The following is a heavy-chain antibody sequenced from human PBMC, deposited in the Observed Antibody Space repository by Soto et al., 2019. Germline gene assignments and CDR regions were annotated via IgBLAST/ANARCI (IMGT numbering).Heavy chain of an antibody. J-gene: IGHJ4*02. D-gene: IGHD3-10*01. Sequence: ASGPTLVNPTQTLTLTCTFSGFSLSTSGVGVGWIRQPPGKALEWLALIYWNDDKRYSPSLKSRLTITKDTSKNQVVLTMTNMDPVDTATYYCAHSRHPYMVRGVISPFDYWGQGTLVTVSS. CDR3: AHSRHPYMVRGVISPFDY. CDR1: GFSLSTSGVG. CDR2: IYWNDDK. V-gene: IGHV2-5*01.